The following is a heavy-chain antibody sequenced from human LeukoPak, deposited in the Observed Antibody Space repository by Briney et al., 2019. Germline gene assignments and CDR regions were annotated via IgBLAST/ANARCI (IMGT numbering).Heavy chain of an antibody. CDR3: ARVGSSGWHFDY. Sequence: ASVKVSRKASGYIFTIYAVHWVRQAPGQRLEWMGWINAGNGNTKYSQKFQGRVTISRDASASTVYMELSSLQSEDTAVYYCARVGSSGWHFDYWGRGTLVTVSS. V-gene: IGHV1-3*01. D-gene: IGHD6-19*01. CDR1: GYIFTIYA. CDR2: INAGNGNT. J-gene: IGHJ4*02.